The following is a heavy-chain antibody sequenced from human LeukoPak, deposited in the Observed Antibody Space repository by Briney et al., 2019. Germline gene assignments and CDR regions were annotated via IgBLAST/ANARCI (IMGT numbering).Heavy chain of an antibody. J-gene: IGHJ4*02. V-gene: IGHV4-34*01. CDR3: ARDSITGTPFHY. CDR2: INHSGST. D-gene: IGHD1-7*01. CDR1: GGSFSGYY. Sequence: PSETLSLTCAVYGGSFSGYYWSWIRQPPGKGLEWIGEINHSGSTNYNPSLKSRVTISVDTSKNQFSLKLSSVTAADTAVYYCARDSITGTPFHYWGQGTLVTVSS.